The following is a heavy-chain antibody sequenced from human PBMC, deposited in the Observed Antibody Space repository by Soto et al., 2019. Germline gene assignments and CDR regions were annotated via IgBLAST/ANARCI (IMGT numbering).Heavy chain of an antibody. D-gene: IGHD6-13*01. CDR3: ARDPLPFYIAAAGTGYFQH. V-gene: IGHV3-33*01. CDR2: IWYDGSNK. J-gene: IGHJ1*01. Sequence: ESVGGVVQPGRSLRLSCAASGFTFSSYGMHWVRQAPGKGLEWVAVIWYDGSNKYYADSVKGRFTISRDNSKNTLYLQMNSLRAEDTAVYYCARDPLPFYIAAAGTGYFQHWGQGTLVTVSS. CDR1: GFTFSSYG.